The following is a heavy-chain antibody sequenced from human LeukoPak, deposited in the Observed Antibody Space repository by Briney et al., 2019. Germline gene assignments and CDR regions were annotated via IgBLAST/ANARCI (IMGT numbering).Heavy chain of an antibody. CDR3: ARDLGPNYSHSRAAFDI. CDR2: IYYSRST. J-gene: IGHJ3*02. D-gene: IGHD3-22*01. CDR1: GGSISSSSYY. V-gene: IGHV4-31*03. Sequence: SETLSLTCTVSGGSISSSSYYWGWIRQHPGKGLECIGYIYYSRSTYYNPSLKSRVIISVDTSKDQFSLRLSSVTAADTAVYYCARDLGPNYSHSRAAFDIWGQGTMVTVSS.